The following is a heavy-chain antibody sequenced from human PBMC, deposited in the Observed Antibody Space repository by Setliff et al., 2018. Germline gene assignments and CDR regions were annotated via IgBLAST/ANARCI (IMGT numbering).Heavy chain of an antibody. Sequence: SETLSLTCTVSGYSISSGYYWGWIRQPPGKGLEWIGSIYHSGSTYYNPSLKSRVTISVDTSKNQFSLKLSSVTAADTAVYYCAREQFRGTGLDYWGQGTLVTVSS. CDR1: GYSISSGYY. J-gene: IGHJ4*02. CDR2: IYHSGST. V-gene: IGHV4-38-2*02. CDR3: AREQFRGTGLDY. D-gene: IGHD3-10*01.